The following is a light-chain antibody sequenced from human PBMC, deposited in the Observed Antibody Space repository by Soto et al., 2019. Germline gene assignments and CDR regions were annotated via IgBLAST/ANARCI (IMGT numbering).Light chain of an antibody. CDR1: QRISNSY. CDR2: DAS. CDR3: QQYARPPFA. V-gene: IGKV3-20*01. Sequence: EIVLTQSPGTLSLSPGERATLSCRASQRISNSYLAWYQQKPGQAPMLLLYDASSRATGIPDRVSGSGSGTDFTLTISRLEPEDFAVYYCQQYARPPFAFGQGTKVEIK. J-gene: IGKJ2*01.